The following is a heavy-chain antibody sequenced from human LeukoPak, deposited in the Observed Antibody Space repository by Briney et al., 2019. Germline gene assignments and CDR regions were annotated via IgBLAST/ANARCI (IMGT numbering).Heavy chain of an antibody. CDR1: GGSISSSSYY. CDR3: ARVRLGFGESNLDY. V-gene: IGHV4-39*07. Sequence: PSETLSLTCTVSGGSISSSSYYWGWIRQPPGKGLEWIGSIYHSGSTYYNPSLKSRVTISVDTSKNQFSLKLSSVTAADTAVYYCARVRLGFGESNLDYWGQGTLVTVSS. CDR2: IYHSGST. J-gene: IGHJ4*02. D-gene: IGHD3-10*01.